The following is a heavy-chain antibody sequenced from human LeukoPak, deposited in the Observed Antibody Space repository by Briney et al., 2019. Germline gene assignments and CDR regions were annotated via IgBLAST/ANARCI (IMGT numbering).Heavy chain of an antibody. Sequence: GASVKVSCKGSGYTFTDYYLHWVRQAPGQGLEWVGYINPRDGGTSSPPNFRGRVTMTTDASSSTVCMELSRLTSDDTAIYYCAREGNGLLSKDLDYWGQGTLVTVSS. CDR1: GYTFTDYY. CDR3: AREGNGLLSKDLDY. D-gene: IGHD2-15*01. CDR2: INPRDGGT. V-gene: IGHV1-2*02. J-gene: IGHJ4*02.